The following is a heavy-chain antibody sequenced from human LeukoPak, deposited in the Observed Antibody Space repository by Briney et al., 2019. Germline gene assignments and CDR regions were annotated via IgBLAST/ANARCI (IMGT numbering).Heavy chain of an antibody. V-gene: IGHV1-18*01. CDR1: GYTFTSYG. CDR3: ASHSSTSRCLDY. Sequence: ASVKVSCKASGYTFTSYGISWVRQAPGQGLEWMGWISAYNGNTNYAQKFQGRVTITADESTSTAYMELSSLRSEDTAVYYCASHSSTSRCLDYWGQGTLVTVSS. J-gene: IGHJ4*02. CDR2: ISAYNGNT. D-gene: IGHD2-2*01.